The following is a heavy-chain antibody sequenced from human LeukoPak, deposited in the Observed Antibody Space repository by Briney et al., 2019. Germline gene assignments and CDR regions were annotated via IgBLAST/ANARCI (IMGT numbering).Heavy chain of an antibody. CDR3: AKDLSSGFPKNLNDY. J-gene: IGHJ4*02. CDR1: GFTFSSYA. Sequence: PGRSLRLSCAASGFTFSSYAMNWVRQAPGKGLERVSAISGSGGSTYYADSVKGRFTISRDNSKNTLYLQMNSLRAEDTAVYYCAKDLSSGFPKNLNDYWGQGTLVTVSS. D-gene: IGHD6-19*01. CDR2: ISGSGGST. V-gene: IGHV3-23*01.